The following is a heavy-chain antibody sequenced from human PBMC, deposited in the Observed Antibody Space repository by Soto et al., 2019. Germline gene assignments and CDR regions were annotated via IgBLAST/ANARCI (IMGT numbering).Heavy chain of an antibody. Sequence: PGESLKISCKASGHIFSNYWIAWVRQMPGKGLEWMGLIYPNDSHTTYRPSFQGQVTISADKSIDAAYLQWSSLKASDTAIYYCATSYSRLYYSPFDLCGQGSLVTVSS. V-gene: IGHV5-51*01. J-gene: IGHJ5*02. CDR3: ATSYSRLYYSPFDL. CDR2: IYPNDSHT. D-gene: IGHD6-13*01. CDR1: GHIFSNYW.